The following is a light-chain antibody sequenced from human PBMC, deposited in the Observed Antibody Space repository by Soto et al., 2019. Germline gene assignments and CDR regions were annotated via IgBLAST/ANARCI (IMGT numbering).Light chain of an antibody. V-gene: IGLV2-14*01. J-gene: IGLJ1*01. CDR2: EVT. CDR1: SSDVGGYNF. CDR3: SSYTTSTPYV. Sequence: QSVLTHHASMSGSPGQSITISFNGNSSDVGGYNFVSWYQHHPGRAPKLIIYEVTIRPSGVSNRFSGSKSGNTASLTISGLQAEDEADYYCSSYTTSTPYVFGSGTKVNVL.